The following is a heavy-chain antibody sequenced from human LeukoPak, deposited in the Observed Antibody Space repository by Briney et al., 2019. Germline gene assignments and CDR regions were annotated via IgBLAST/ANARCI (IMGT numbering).Heavy chain of an antibody. J-gene: IGHJ3*02. CDR3: ARDSRPGDYSHPGDAFDI. Sequence: SETLSLTCTVSGGSISSGGYYWSWIRQHPGQGLEWIGYIYYSGSTYYNPSLKSRVTISVDTSKNQFSLKLNSVTAADTAVYYCARDSRPGDYSHPGDAFDIWGQGTMVTVSS. CDR1: GGSISSGGYY. D-gene: IGHD4-17*01. CDR2: IYYSGST. V-gene: IGHV4-31*03.